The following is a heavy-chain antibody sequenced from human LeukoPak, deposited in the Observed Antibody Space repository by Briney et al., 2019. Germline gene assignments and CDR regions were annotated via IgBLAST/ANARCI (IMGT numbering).Heavy chain of an antibody. D-gene: IGHD3-10*01. Sequence: SETLSLTCTVSGGSISSYYWSWIRQPPGKGLEWIGYIYYSGSANYNPSLESRVTISVDTSKNQFSLKLSSVTAADTAVYYCARHYYGSGSYYNYYYYYMDVWGKGTTVTVSS. CDR3: ARHYYGSGSYYNYYYYYMDV. V-gene: IGHV4-59*01. CDR1: GGSISSYY. CDR2: IYYSGSA. J-gene: IGHJ6*03.